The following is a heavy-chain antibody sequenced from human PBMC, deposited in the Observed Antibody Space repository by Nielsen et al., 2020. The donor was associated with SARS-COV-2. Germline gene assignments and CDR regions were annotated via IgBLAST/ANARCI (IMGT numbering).Heavy chain of an antibody. CDR2: IKQDGSEK. CDR1: GFTFSSLW. Sequence: GESLKISCAASGFTFSSLWMSWVRQVPGKGLEWVADIKQDGSEKVYVDSVKGRFTISRDNAKNSMSLQMNSLRVEDTAVYYCARDWSRAFDVWGQGTMVSVSS. CDR3: ARDWSRAFDV. J-gene: IGHJ3*01. V-gene: IGHV3-7*01.